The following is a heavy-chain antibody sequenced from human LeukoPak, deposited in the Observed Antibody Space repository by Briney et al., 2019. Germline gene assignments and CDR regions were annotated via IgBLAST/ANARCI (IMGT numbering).Heavy chain of an antibody. Sequence: PGGSLRLSCAASGFTFSSYAMHWVRHAPGKGLEWVSGISWNSGSIGYADSVKGRFTISRDNAKNSLYLQMNSLRAEDTALYYCAKDYSGYDYYYGMDVWGQGTTVTVSS. CDR3: AKDYSGYDYYYGMDV. J-gene: IGHJ6*02. CDR1: GFTFSSYA. CDR2: ISWNSGSI. V-gene: IGHV3-9*01. D-gene: IGHD5-12*01.